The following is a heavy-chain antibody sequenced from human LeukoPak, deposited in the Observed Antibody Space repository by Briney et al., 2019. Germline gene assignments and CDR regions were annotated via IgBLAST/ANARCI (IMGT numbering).Heavy chain of an antibody. Sequence: GGSLRLTCTGSGFIFSSYGLFWVRQAPGKGLEWVSAISSGGAYTYYADSVKGRFTISRDNALNSVSLQMNGLRAEDTAIYYCARDPDVADYFSYMEVWGKGTTLTVS. D-gene: IGHD2-21*01. J-gene: IGHJ6*03. V-gene: IGHV3-21*01. CDR2: ISSGGAYT. CDR3: ARDPDVADYFSYMEV. CDR1: GFIFSSYG.